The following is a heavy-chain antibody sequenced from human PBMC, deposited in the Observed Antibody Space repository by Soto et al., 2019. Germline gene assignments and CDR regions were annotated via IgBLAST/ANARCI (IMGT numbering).Heavy chain of an antibody. J-gene: IGHJ6*02. CDR3: ARGFRESAYDSSGYYFGYYGMDV. Sequence: SVKVSCKASGYTFSGYSITWVRQAPGHGLEWMGRIIPIFGTANYAQKFQGRVTITADESTSTAYMELSSLRSEDTAVYYCARGFRESAYDSSGYYFGYYGMDVWGQGTTVTVSS. D-gene: IGHD3-22*01. CDR1: GYTFSGYS. V-gene: IGHV1-69*13. CDR2: IIPIFGTA.